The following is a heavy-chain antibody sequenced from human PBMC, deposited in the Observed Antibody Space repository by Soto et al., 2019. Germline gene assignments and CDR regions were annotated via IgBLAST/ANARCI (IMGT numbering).Heavy chain of an antibody. D-gene: IGHD3-22*01. CDR1: GSPISDNY. CDR3: ARLGDYYQAFDN. J-gene: IGHJ4*01. V-gene: IGHV4-59*08. Sequence: SETLSLTCTASGSPISDNYWSWFRQAPGQGLEWVGYIYYTGTTTYHPSLKSRVTISLDTSKSQFSLILRSVTAADTAVYYCARLGDYYQAFDNCGNETLVTVSS. CDR2: IYYTGTT.